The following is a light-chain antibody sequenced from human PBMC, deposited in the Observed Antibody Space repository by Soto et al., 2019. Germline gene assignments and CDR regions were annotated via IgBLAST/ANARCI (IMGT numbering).Light chain of an antibody. V-gene: IGKV4-1*01. Sequence: DIVMTQSPDSLAVSLGERATINCKSSQSIFYSSNNKNYLAWYQQKSGQPPKLLISWASTRESGVPDRFSGSGSATDFTLTISSLQAEDVAIYYCQQYYHPPSTFGQGTKVEIK. CDR2: WAS. J-gene: IGKJ1*01. CDR1: QSIFYSSNNKNY. CDR3: QQYYHPPST.